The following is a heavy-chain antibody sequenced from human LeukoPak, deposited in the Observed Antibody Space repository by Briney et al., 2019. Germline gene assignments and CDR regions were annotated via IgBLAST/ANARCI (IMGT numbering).Heavy chain of an antibody. V-gene: IGHV4-59*01. J-gene: IGHJ4*02. Sequence: SETLSLTCTVSGGSISSYYWGWIRQPPGKGLEWIGYIYYSGSTNYNPSLKSRVTISVDTSKNQFSLKLSSVTAADTAVYYCARVGDGYLSHYFDYWGQGTLVTVSS. CDR1: GGSISSYY. CDR2: IYYSGST. CDR3: ARVGDGYLSHYFDY. D-gene: IGHD5-12*01.